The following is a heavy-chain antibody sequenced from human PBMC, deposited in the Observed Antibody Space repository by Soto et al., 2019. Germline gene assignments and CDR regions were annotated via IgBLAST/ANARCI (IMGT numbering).Heavy chain of an antibody. Sequence: PSETLSLTCTVSGATISSGGFYWSWIRQRPGKGLEWIGHIYYTGTTSYNPSLNSRVTISLDMSSNQFSLKLRSVTAADTAKYFCARDDSFYGETGYGMNVWGQGTTVTVSS. CDR3: ARDDSFYGETGYGMNV. V-gene: IGHV4-31*03. D-gene: IGHD4-17*01. J-gene: IGHJ6*02. CDR1: GATISSGGFY. CDR2: IYYTGTT.